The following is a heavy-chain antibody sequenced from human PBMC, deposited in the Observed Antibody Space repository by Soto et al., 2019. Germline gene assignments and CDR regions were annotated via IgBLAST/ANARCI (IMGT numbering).Heavy chain of an antibody. CDR1: VFTFSSYA. D-gene: IGHD6-13*01. V-gene: IGHV3-23*01. CDR3: AKSGLAAAGPNWFDP. CDR2: ISGSGGST. Sequence: LRLSCAASVFTFSSYAMSWVRQAPGKGLEWVSAISGSGGSTYYADSVKGRFTISRDNSKNTLYLQMNSLRAEDTAVYYCAKSGLAAAGPNWFDPWGQGTLVTVSS. J-gene: IGHJ5*02.